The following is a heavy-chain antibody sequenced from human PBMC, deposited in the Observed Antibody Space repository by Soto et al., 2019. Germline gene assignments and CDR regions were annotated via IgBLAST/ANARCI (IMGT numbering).Heavy chain of an antibody. D-gene: IGHD3-16*01. V-gene: IGHV5-51*01. CDR2: IYPGDSDT. CDR1: GYSFTIYW. J-gene: IGHJ4*02. Sequence: GESLKISCKGSGYSFTIYWIGWVRQMPGKGLEWMGIIYPGDSDTRYSPSFQGQVTISADKSISTAYLQWSSLKASDTAMYYCINTPRRGSEAYYFDYWGQGALVNVS. CDR3: INTPRRGSEAYYFDY.